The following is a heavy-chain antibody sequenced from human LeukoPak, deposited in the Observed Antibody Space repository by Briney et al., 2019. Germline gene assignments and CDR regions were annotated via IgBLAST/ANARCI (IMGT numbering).Heavy chain of an antibody. CDR2: IYYSGST. CDR3: ARDPRGGTSRDNWFDP. D-gene: IGHD1-1*01. V-gene: IGHV4-59*01. CDR1: GGSISSYY. J-gene: IGHJ5*02. Sequence: SETLSLTCTVSGGSISSYYWSWIRQPPGKGLEWIGYIYYSGSTNYNPSLKSRVTISVDTSKNQYSLKLNSVTAADTAVYYCARDPRGGTSRDNWFDPWGQGTLVTVSS.